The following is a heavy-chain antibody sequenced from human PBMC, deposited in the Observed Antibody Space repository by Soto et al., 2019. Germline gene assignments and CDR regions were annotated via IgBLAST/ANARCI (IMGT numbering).Heavy chain of an antibody. CDR3: ARDPRDTARENWFDP. V-gene: IGHV1-3*01. Sequence: ASVKVSCKASGYTFTSYGINWVRQAPGRGLEWMGWINPGNGNTKYSQQFQGRVTMTRDTSTSTVYMELSSLRSEDTAVYYCARDPRDTARENWFDPWGQGTLVTVSS. J-gene: IGHJ5*02. D-gene: IGHD5-18*01. CDR1: GYTFTSYG. CDR2: INPGNGNT.